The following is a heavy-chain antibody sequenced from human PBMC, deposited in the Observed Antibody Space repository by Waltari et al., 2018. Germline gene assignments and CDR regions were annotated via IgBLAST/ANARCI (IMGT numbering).Heavy chain of an antibody. Sequence: QVQLQESGPGLVKPSETLSLTCTVSGGSISSHYWSWIRQPPGKGLEWIGYLYYSGSTNYNPSRKSRVTISVDTSKNQFSLKLSSVTAADTAVYYCARGYYGVSYAFDIWGQGTMVTVSS. CDR3: ARGYYGVSYAFDI. V-gene: IGHV4-59*11. CDR1: GGSISSHY. J-gene: IGHJ3*02. D-gene: IGHD1-26*01. CDR2: LYYSGST.